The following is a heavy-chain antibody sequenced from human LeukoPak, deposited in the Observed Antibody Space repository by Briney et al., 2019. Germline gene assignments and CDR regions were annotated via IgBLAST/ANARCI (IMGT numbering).Heavy chain of an antibody. CDR3: ARRDFYDTTGGLFDY. V-gene: IGHV3-48*03. CDR1: GFTLSTYE. Sequence: GGSLRLSCAASGFTLSTYEMNWVRQAPGKGLDWVSYITTSGSTISYADSVKGRFTISRDNAKNSLYLQMNGLRAEDTAVYYCARRDFYDTTGGLFDYWGQGTLVTVSS. D-gene: IGHD3-22*01. CDR2: ITTSGSTI. J-gene: IGHJ4*02.